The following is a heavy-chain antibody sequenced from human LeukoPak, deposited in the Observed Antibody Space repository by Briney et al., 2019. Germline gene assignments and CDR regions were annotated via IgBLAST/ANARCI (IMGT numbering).Heavy chain of an antibody. V-gene: IGHV3-48*01. CDR2: ISSSSSTI. D-gene: IGHD4-17*01. J-gene: IGHJ3*02. Sequence: GGSLRLSCAASGFTFSSYSMTWVRQAPGKGLEWVSYISSSSSTIYYADSVKGRFTISRDNAKNSLYLQMNSLRAEDTAVYYCARAGDYRSDAFDIWGQGTMVTVSS. CDR3: ARAGDYRSDAFDI. CDR1: GFTFSSYS.